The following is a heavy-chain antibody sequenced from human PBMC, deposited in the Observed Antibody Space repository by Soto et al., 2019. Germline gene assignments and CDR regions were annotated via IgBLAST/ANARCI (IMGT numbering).Heavy chain of an antibody. V-gene: IGHV3-30*18. CDR1: GFTFSSYG. J-gene: IGHJ4*02. CDR2: ISYDGSNK. D-gene: IGHD3-22*01. Sequence: GGSLRLSCAASGFTFSSYGMHWVRQAPGKGLEWVAVISYDGSNKYYADSVKGRFTISRDNSKNTLYLQMNSLRAEDTAVYYCAKDSKIVVVTHPMYFDYWGQGTLVTVSS. CDR3: AKDSKIVVVTHPMYFDY.